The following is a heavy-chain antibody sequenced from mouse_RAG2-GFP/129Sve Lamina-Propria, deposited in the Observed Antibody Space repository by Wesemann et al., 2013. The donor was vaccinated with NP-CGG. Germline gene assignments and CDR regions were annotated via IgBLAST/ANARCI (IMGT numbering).Heavy chain of an antibody. D-gene: IGHD2-2*01. Sequence: DVQLQESGPGLVKPSQSLSLTCSVTGYSITSGYYWNWIRQFPGNKLEWMGYISYDGSNNYNPSLKNRISITRDTSKNQFFLKLNSVTTEDTATYYCVSIYYGYPAWFAYWGQGTLVTVSA. CDR1: GYSITSGYY. CDR3: VSIYYGYPAWFAY. J-gene: IGHJ3*01. V-gene: IGHV3-6*01. CDR2: ISYDGSN.